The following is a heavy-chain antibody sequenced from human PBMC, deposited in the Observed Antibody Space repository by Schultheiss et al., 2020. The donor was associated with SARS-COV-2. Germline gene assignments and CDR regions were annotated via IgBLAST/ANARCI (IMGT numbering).Heavy chain of an antibody. CDR2: IYYSGST. CDR3: ARVGRSYYGSGSPNWFDP. J-gene: IGHJ5*02. V-gene: IGHV4-59*01. CDR1: GGSFSGYY. D-gene: IGHD3-10*01. Sequence: SETLSLTCAVYGGSFSGYYWSWIRQPPGKGLEWIGYIYYSGSTNYNPSLKSRVTISVDTSKNQFSLKLSSVTAADTAVYYSARVGRSYYGSGSPNWFDPWGQGTLVTVSS.